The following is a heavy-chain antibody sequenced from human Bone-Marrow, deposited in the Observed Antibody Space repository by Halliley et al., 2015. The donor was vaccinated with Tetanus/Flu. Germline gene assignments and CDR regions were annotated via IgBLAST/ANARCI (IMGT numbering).Heavy chain of an antibody. CDR3: AKGLSYGSGSYYNPLFFFDY. V-gene: IGHV3-23*01. J-gene: IGHJ4*02. D-gene: IGHD3-10*01. Sequence: TTHYAESVKGRFTISRDNSENTLYLQMNSLRAEDTAVYYCAKGLSYGSGSYYNPLFFFDYWGQGTLVTVS. CDR2: TT.